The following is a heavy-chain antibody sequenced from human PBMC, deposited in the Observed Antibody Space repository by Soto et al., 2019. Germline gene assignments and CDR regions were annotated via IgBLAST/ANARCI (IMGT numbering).Heavy chain of an antibody. CDR1: GYSFTSYW. D-gene: IGHD6-6*01. J-gene: IGHJ6*02. V-gene: IGHV5-10-1*01. CDR3: VRKGDSSSSPYYYYGMDV. CDR2: IDPSDSYT. Sequence: PGESLKISCKGSGYSFTSYWISWVRQMPGKGLEWMGRIDPSDSYTNYSPSFQGHVTISADESISTAYLQWSSLKASDTAMYYCVRKGDSSSSPYYYYGMDVWGQGTTVTVSS.